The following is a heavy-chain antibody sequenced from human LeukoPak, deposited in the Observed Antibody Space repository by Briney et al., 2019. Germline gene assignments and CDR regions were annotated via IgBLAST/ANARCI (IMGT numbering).Heavy chain of an antibody. J-gene: IGHJ4*02. V-gene: IGHV3-23*01. CDR1: GFLYSSYA. CDR2: ISGSGGST. CDR3: AKGPIAAAAY. D-gene: IGHD6-13*01. Sequence: GGSLRLPCAACGFLYSSYAMSWVRQAPGKGREWVSAISGSGGSTYYADSVKGRFAISRDNSKNTLYLQMNSLRAEDTAVYYCAKGPIAAAAYWGQGTLVTVSS.